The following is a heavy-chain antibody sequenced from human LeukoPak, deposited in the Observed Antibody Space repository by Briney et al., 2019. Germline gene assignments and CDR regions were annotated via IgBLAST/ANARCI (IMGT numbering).Heavy chain of an antibody. CDR1: GATFSSYA. V-gene: IGHV1-69*13. CDR3: ARSDFWSGYHLNWFDP. J-gene: IGHJ5*02. D-gene: IGHD3-3*01. CDR2: IIPIFGIA. Sequence: SVKLSCKASGATFSSYAISWVRQAPGQRLEWMGGIIPIFGIANYAQKFQGRVTITADESTSTAYMELSSLRSEDTAVYYCARSDFWSGYHLNWFDPWGQGTLVTVSS.